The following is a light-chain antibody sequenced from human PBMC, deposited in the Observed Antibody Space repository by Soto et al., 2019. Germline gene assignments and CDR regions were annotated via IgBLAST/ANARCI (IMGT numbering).Light chain of an antibody. V-gene: IGKV1-5*03. J-gene: IGKJ1*01. CDR1: HTIRSW. CDR3: QHYKSYPEA. Sequence: EIQVPQSRSTLSASVLDRVTITCQASHTIRSWLACYQQTPGKAPKLLIYKASTLKRGGPSRFSGSGSGTEFTLTISSLQPDDFANYYCQHYKSYPEAFGQGTKVDIK. CDR2: KAS.